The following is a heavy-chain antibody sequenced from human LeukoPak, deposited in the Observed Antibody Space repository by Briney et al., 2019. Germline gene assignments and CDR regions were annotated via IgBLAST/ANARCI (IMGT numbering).Heavy chain of an antibody. CDR1: GGSISSYS. D-gene: IGHD3-3*01. V-gene: IGHV4-4*07. CDR2: IYSTGGT. J-gene: IGHJ3*02. Sequence: PSETLSLTCTVSGGSISSYSWNWIRQSAGKGLEWIGRIYSTGGTDYNPSLKSRVTMSVDTSKNQFSLKLSSVTAADTAVYYCARGGPYYDFWSGYLPSAHAFDIWGQGTMVTVSS. CDR3: ARGGPYYDFWSGYLPSAHAFDI.